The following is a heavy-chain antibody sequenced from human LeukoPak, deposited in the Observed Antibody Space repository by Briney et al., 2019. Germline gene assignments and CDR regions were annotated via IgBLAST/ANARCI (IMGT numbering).Heavy chain of an antibody. J-gene: IGHJ4*02. CDR2: IKEDGSET. D-gene: IGHD6-19*01. CDR1: GFTFSNYW. V-gene: IGHV3-7*03. CDR3: AKGYSSGWYERGYFDY. Sequence: GGSVRLSCAASGFTFSNYWMSWVRQAPGKGLEWVANIKEDGSETYYVDSVKGRFTISRDNAKNALYLQMNSLRAEDTAVYYCAKGYSSGWYERGYFDYWGQGTLVTVSS.